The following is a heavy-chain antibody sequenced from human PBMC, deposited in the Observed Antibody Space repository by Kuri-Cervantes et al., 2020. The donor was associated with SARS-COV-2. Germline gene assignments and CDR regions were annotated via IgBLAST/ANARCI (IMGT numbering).Heavy chain of an antibody. V-gene: IGHV4-59*11. J-gene: IGHJ3*02. CDR2: IYYSGST. CDR1: GGSISSHY. Sequence: GSLRLSCTVSGGSISSHYWSWIRQPPGKGLEWIGYIYYSGSTNYNPSLKSRVTISVDTSKNQFSLKLSSVTAADTAVYYCARTGGSHSVGAFDIWGQGTMVTVSS. D-gene: IGHD1-26*01. CDR3: ARTGGSHSVGAFDI.